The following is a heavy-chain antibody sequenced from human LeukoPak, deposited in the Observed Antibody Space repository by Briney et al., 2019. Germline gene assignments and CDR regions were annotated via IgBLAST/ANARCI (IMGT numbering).Heavy chain of an antibody. D-gene: IGHD3-22*01. CDR1: GFTFSSYA. V-gene: IGHV3-23*01. J-gene: IGHJ4*02. CDR3: AQSYYYDSRGAYYFDC. Sequence: GGSLRLSCAASGFTFSSYAMSWVRQAPGKGLEWVSTISGSGGNTYYADSVKGRFTISRDNSKNTLYLQMNSLRAEDTAVYYCAQSYYYDSRGAYYFDCWGQGALVTVSS. CDR2: ISGSGGNT.